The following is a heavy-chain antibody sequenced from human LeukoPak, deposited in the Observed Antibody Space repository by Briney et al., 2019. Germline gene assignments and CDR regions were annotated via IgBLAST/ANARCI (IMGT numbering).Heavy chain of an antibody. D-gene: IGHD3-22*01. CDR2: ISPSGDIT. CDR3: AKALNYYDSSGYYDAFDI. V-gene: IGHV3-23*01. Sequence: PGGSLRLSCAGSGFSFSSHGMNWVRQAPGKGLEWVSGISPSGDITYYTDSVRGRFTISRDNFKNTLSLQMNSLRAEDTALYYCAKALNYYDSSGYYDAFDIWGQGTMVTVSS. CDR1: GFSFSSHG. J-gene: IGHJ3*02.